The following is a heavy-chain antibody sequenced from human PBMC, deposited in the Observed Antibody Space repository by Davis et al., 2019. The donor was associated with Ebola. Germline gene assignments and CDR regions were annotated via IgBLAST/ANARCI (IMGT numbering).Heavy chain of an antibody. CDR1: GFTFDDYA. D-gene: IGHD5-18*01. Sequence: GGSLRLSCAASGFTFDDYAMHWVRQAPGKGLEWVSGISWNSGSIGYADSVKGRFTISRDNSKNTLYLQMNSLRAEDTAVYYCARDGYSYGRYYYYGMDVWGQGTTVTVSS. J-gene: IGHJ6*02. V-gene: IGHV3-9*01. CDR3: ARDGYSYGRYYYYGMDV. CDR2: ISWNSGSI.